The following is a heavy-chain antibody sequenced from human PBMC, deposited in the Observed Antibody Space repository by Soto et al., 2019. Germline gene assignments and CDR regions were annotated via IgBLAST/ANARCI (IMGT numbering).Heavy chain of an antibody. CDR3: PKGSGSGSQVGMDV. J-gene: IGHJ6*02. CDR2: ISYDGSNE. Sequence: GGSLRLSCAAFGFTFSSYGMQWVLQAPGKGVAGVAVISYDGSNEYYADSGKGRFTISRDNSKNTLYLQMNSLRAEDTAVDYFPKGSGSGSQVGMDVWGPGATVTVAS. V-gene: IGHV3-30*18. CDR1: GFTFSSYG. D-gene: IGHD3-10*01.